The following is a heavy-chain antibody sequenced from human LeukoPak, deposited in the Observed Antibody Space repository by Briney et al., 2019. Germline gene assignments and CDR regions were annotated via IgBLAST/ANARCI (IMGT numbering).Heavy chain of an antibody. D-gene: IGHD3-3*01. J-gene: IGHJ4*02. CDR1: GFTFSTYT. CDR3: ASIYDFWSGGADY. Sequence: GGSLRLSCAASGFTFSTYTMNWVRQAPGKGLEWVSYISSSSSTIYYGDSVKGRFTVSRDNAKNSLYLQMNSLRAEDTAVYYCASIYDFWSGGADYWGQGTLVTVSS. CDR2: ISSSSSTI. V-gene: IGHV3-48*01.